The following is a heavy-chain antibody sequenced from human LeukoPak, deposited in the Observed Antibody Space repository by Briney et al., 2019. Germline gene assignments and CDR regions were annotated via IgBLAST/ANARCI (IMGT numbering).Heavy chain of an antibody. V-gene: IGHV3-7*01. CDR3: APVMAFGELANI. CDR1: GFIFSRCW. Sequence: GGSLRLSCAASGFIFSRCWMTWVRQAPGKGLEWVASIKEDGSEKYYVDSVKGRFTISRDNAKNSLYLQMNSLRAEDTAVYYCAPVMAFGELANIWGQGTMVTVSS. J-gene: IGHJ3*02. CDR2: IKEDGSEK. D-gene: IGHD3-10*01.